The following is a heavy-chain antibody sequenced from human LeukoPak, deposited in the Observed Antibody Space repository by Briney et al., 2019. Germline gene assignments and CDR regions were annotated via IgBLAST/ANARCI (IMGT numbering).Heavy chain of an antibody. CDR3: ARNRGAARGDY. CDR2: INHSGST. D-gene: IGHD6-6*01. V-gene: IGHV4-34*01. J-gene: IGHJ4*02. Sequence: SETLSLTCAVYGGSFSGYYWSWIRQPPGKGLEWIGEINHSGSTNYNPSLKSRVTISVDTSKNQFSLKLSSVTAADTAVYYCARNRGAARGDYWGQGTRVTVSS. CDR1: GGSFSGYY.